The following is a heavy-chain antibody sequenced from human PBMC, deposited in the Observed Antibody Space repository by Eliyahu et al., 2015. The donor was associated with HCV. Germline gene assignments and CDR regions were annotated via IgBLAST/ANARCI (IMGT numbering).Heavy chain of an antibody. CDR2: IHSDGSST. CDR3: ARDYGRFDY. D-gene: IGHD3-10*01. V-gene: IGHV3-74*01. CDR1: GFTFXXYW. J-gene: IGHJ4*02. Sequence: EVQLVESGGGXVQPGGSLRLSCAASGFTFXXYWMHWVRQAPGRGLVWVSRIHSDGSSTSYADSVKGRFTISRDNAKNTLYLQVNSLRAEDTAVYYCARDYGRFDYWGQGTLVTVSS.